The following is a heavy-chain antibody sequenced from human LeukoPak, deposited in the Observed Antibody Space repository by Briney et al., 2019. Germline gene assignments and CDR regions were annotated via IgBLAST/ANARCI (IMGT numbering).Heavy chain of an antibody. CDR1: GGSISSSSYY. CDR2: SYYSETT. J-gene: IGHJ5*02. CDR3: ARQRCYGSGSYSLNWFDP. Sequence: PSETLSLTCTVSGGSISSSSYYWGWIRQPPGKGLEWIGSSYYSETTYYNPSLKSRVTISVDTSKNQFSLRLSSVTAADTAVYYCARQRCYGSGSYSLNWFDPRGQGTLVTVSS. V-gene: IGHV4-39*01. D-gene: IGHD3-10*01.